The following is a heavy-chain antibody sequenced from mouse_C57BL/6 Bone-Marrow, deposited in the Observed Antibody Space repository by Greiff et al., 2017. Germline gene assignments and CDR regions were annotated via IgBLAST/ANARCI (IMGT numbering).Heavy chain of an antibody. V-gene: IGHV5-4*01. CDR3: ARDKGYDYDGFAY. CDR2: ISDGGSYT. J-gene: IGHJ3*01. CDR1: GFTFSSYA. Sequence: EVKLVESGGGLVKPGGSLKLSCAASGFTFSSYAMSWVRQTPEKRLEWVATISDGGSYTYYPDNVKGRFTISRDNAKNNRYLQMSHLKSEDTAMYYCARDKGYDYDGFAYWGQGTLVTVSA. D-gene: IGHD2-4*01.